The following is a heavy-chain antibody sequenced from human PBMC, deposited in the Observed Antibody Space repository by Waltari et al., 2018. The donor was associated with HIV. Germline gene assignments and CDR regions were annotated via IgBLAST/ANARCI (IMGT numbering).Heavy chain of an antibody. J-gene: IGHJ4*02. Sequence: EVEVLEFGGKLVPPGGSLRISCEVAGFKFSDYFMNRVRQGPGKGLRWVAGISGDGDSSLYIESLRGRATVSRANSKNTLFLEIINLRVEDTATYYCARTFGVVWGAPKFFDHWGRGTLVSVSS. V-gene: IGHV3-23*01. CDR3: ARTFGVVWGAPKFFDH. CDR2: ISGDGDSS. CDR1: GFKFSDYF. D-gene: IGHD3-10*01.